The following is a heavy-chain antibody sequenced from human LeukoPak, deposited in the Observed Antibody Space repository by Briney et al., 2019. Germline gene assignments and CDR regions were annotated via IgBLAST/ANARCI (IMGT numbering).Heavy chain of an antibody. V-gene: IGHV4-34*01. Sequence: SETLSLTCAVYGGSFSGYYWSWIRQPPGKGLEWIGEINHSGSTNYNPSLKSRVTISVDTSKNQFSLKLGSVTAADTAVYYCARGRWILWFGERGNWFDPWGQGTLVTVSS. CDR2: INHSGST. CDR1: GGSFSGYY. D-gene: IGHD3-10*01. CDR3: ARGRWILWFGERGNWFDP. J-gene: IGHJ5*02.